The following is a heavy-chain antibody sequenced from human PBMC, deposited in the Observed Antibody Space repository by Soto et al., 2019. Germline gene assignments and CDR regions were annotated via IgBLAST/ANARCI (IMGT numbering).Heavy chain of an antibody. CDR3: ARIKSQGIRGGIDY. CDR1: GGSFSGYY. J-gene: IGHJ4*02. Sequence: SETLSLTCAVYGGSFSGYYWSWIRQPPGKGLEWIGEINHSGGTNYNPSLKSRVTISVDTSKNQFSLKLSSVTAADTAVYYCARIKSQGIRGGIDYWGQGTLVTVSS. CDR2: INHSGGT. D-gene: IGHD3-10*01. V-gene: IGHV4-34*01.